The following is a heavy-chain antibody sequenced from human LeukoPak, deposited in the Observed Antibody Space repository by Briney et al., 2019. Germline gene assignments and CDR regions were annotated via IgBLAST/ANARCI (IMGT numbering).Heavy chain of an antibody. J-gene: IGHJ4*02. CDR3: ASVESMIREHTAMVPFDY. V-gene: IGHV1-2*02. Sequence: ASVKVSCKASGYTFTGYYMHWVRQAPGQGLEWMGWINPNSGGTNYAQKFQGRVTMTRDTSISTAYMELSRLRSDDTAVYYRASVESMIREHTAMVPFDYWGQGTLVTVSP. CDR1: GYTFTGYY. CDR2: INPNSGGT. D-gene: IGHD5-18*01.